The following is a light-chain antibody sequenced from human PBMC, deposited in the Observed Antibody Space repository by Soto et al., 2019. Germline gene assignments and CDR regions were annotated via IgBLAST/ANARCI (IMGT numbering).Light chain of an antibody. V-gene: IGKV1-5*01. CDR3: QQYISYSWT. J-gene: IGKJ1*01. Sequence: DIQMTQSHSTLSASVGARVTITCRASESIGSWLAWYQQKPGKAPKLLIFDASSLESGVPSRFSGSGSGTDFTLTISSLQPDDFATYYCQQYISYSWTFGQGTKVDIK. CDR2: DAS. CDR1: ESIGSW.